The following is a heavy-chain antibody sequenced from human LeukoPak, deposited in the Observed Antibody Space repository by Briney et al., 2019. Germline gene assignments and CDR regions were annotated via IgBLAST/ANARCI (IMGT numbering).Heavy chain of an antibody. Sequence: GGSLRLSCAASGFTFDNYAMHWVRQAPGKGLEWVSLISGDGGRTYHADSVKGRFTISRDNSKNSLYLQMNSLRTEDTAFYCCAKDIGGYSYAADYWGQGTLVTVSS. CDR3: AKDIGGYSYAADY. D-gene: IGHD5-18*01. J-gene: IGHJ4*02. V-gene: IGHV3-43*02. CDR2: ISGDGGRT. CDR1: GFTFDNYA.